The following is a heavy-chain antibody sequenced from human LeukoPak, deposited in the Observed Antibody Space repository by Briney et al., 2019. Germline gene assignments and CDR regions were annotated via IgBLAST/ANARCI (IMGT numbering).Heavy chain of an antibody. J-gene: IGHJ5*02. Sequence: SETLSLTCVVSGGSFSGYYWSWIRQPPGKGLEWIGEINHGGRTNYSPSLKSRVTISVDTSKNQFSLNLSSVTAADTAVYYCARGLKPRYCSGASRYIWSDPWSQRTLVTVPS. CDR1: GGSFSGYY. D-gene: IGHD2-2*02. CDR3: ARGLKPRYCSGASRYIWSDP. V-gene: IGHV4-34*01. CDR2: INHGGRT.